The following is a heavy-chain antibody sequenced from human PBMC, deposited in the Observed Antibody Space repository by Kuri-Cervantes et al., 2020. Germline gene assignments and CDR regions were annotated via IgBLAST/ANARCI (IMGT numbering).Heavy chain of an antibody. V-gene: IGHV4-34*01. CDR2: INHSGST. CDR1: GGSFSGYY. J-gene: IGHJ4*02. D-gene: IGHD6-13*01. CDR3: AGDRAAAGTIYFDY. Sequence: SETLSLTCAVYGGSFSGYYWSWIRQPPGKGLEWIGEINHSGSTNYNPSLKSRVTMSVDTSKNQFSLKLSSVTAADTAVYYCAGDRAAAGTIYFDYWGQGTLVTVSS.